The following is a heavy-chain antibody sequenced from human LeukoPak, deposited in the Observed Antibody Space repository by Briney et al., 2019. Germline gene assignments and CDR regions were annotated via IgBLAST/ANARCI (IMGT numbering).Heavy chain of an antibody. J-gene: IGHJ4*02. CDR2: ISSSSSYI. D-gene: IGHD3-22*01. Sequence: GGSLRLSCAASGFTFSSYSMNWVRQAPGKGLEWVSSISSSSSYIYYADSVKGRFTISRDNAKNSLYLQMNSLRAEDTAVYYCARADLDSSGYYFYWGQGTLVTVSS. CDR3: ARADLDSSGYYFY. V-gene: IGHV3-21*01. CDR1: GFTFSSYS.